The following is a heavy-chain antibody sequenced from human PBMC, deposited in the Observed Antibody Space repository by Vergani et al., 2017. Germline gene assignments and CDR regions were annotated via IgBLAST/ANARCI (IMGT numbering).Heavy chain of an antibody. CDR2: ISYDGSNK. V-gene: IGHV3-30-3*01. CDR1: GFTFSSYA. Sequence: QVQLVESGGGVVQPGRSLRLPCAASGFTFSSYAMHWVRQAPGKGLEWVAVISYDGSNKYYADSVKGRFTISRDNSKNTLYLQMNSLRAEDTAVYYCAREWMATPFDYWGQGTLVTVSS. D-gene: IGHD5-24*01. J-gene: IGHJ4*02. CDR3: AREWMATPFDY.